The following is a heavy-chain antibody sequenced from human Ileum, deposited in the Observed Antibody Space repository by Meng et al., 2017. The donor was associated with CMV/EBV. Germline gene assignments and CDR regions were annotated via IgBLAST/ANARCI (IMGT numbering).Heavy chain of an antibody. D-gene: IGHD2-21*01. CDR1: GSVFTPYS. J-gene: IGHJ4*02. CDR2: ISSGSTYI. V-gene: IGHV3-21*01. Sequence: LSCSASGSVFTPYSMNWVRQAPGKGLEWVSAISSGSTYIYYADSVKGRFIISRDNAKNSLFLQMNSLTAEDTAVYYCATKAIARPFDYWGPGTLVTVSS. CDR3: ATKAIARPFDY.